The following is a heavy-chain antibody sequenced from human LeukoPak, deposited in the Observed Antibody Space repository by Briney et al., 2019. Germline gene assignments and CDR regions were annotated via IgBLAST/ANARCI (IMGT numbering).Heavy chain of an antibody. D-gene: IGHD3-10*01. CDR1: GFALDEHG. CDR3: ARAPITSPFYFDC. V-gene: IGHV3-20*04. Sequence: GGSLRLSCTASGFALDEHGMSWVRQVPGKGLEWVSGINWSGGSTGYSDSVRGRFTISRDNAKNSLYLQMDSLRAEDTALYYCARAPITSPFYFDCWGQGTLVTVSS. J-gene: IGHJ4*02. CDR2: INWSGGST.